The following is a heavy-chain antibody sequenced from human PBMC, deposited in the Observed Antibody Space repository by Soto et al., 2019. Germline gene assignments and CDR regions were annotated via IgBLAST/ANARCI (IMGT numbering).Heavy chain of an antibody. J-gene: IGHJ4*02. V-gene: IGHV3-23*01. Sequence: EMQLLESGGGSVQPGGSLRLSCAASGFTFSSYAMHWVRRPPGQGLEWVSSISGSGGTAYYADSVKGRFSISRDSLVNTLYLQMNSLRDEDTAVYYCAKGRGQNWNFDYWGQGTLVTDSP. CDR1: GFTFSSYA. CDR2: ISGSGGTA. CDR3: AKGRGQNWNFDY. D-gene: IGHD1-1*01.